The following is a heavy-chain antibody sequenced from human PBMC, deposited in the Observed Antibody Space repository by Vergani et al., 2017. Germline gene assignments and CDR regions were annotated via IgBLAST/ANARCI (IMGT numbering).Heavy chain of an antibody. J-gene: IGHJ4*02. CDR3: ARXTCSGGSCYRGFEY. CDR1: GGTFSSYA. V-gene: IGHV1-69*11. D-gene: IGHD2-15*01. CDR2: IIPSLATT. Sequence: QVQLVQSGAEVKKPGSSVKVSCKASGGTFSSYAISWVRQAPGQGLEWMGSIIPSLATTIYAQKFQGRVTITADESTSTAYMELSSLKSEDTAVFYCARXTCSGGSCYRGFEYWGQGSLITVSS.